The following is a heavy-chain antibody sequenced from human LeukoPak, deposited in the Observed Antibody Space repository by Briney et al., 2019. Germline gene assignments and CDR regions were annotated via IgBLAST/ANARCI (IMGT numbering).Heavy chain of an antibody. CDR3: ARGGFYCGGDCYVDD. CDR1: GGSFSPYY. CDR2: INHSGST. Sequence: SETLSLTCAVYGGSFSPYYWSWIRQPPGKGLEWIGEINHSGSTNYNPSLKSRVTISVDTSKNQFTLRLSAETAADTAVYYCARGGFYCGGDCYVDDWGQGTPVTVSS. D-gene: IGHD2-21*02. V-gene: IGHV4-34*01. J-gene: IGHJ4*02.